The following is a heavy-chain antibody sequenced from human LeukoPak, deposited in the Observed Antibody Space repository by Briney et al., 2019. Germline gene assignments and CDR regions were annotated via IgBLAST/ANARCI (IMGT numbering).Heavy chain of an antibody. CDR1: GFTFNNYA. V-gene: IGHV3-9*01. J-gene: IGHJ3*01. Sequence: GRSLRLSCAASGFTFNNYAMHWVRQAPGKGLEWVSGINWNSGSKDYADSMKGRFTISRDNAKNSLYLQMNSLRAEDTALYYCVRQSAHYDFWSGYAFDFWGQGTMVTVSS. D-gene: IGHD3-3*01. CDR3: VRQSAHYDFWSGYAFDF. CDR2: INWNSGSK.